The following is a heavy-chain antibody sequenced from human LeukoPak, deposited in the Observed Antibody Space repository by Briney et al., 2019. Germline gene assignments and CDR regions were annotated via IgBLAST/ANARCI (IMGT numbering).Heavy chain of an antibody. Sequence: ASVKVSCKASGYTFTSYYMHWVRQAPGQGLEWMGIINPSGGSTSYAQKFQGRVTMTRDTSTSTVYMELSSLRSEDTAVYYCARGRGALYDRDAFDIWGQGTMVTVSS. D-gene: IGHD3-22*01. CDR2: INPSGGST. CDR1: GYTFTSYY. J-gene: IGHJ3*02. CDR3: ARGRGALYDRDAFDI. V-gene: IGHV1-46*01.